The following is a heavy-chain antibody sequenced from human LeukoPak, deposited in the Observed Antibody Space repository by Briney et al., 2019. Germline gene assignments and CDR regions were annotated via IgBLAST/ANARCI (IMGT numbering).Heavy chain of an antibody. Sequence: ASVKVSCKASGYTFTGYYMHWVRQAPGQGLEWMGWINPNSGGTNYAQKFQGRVTMTRDTSISTAYMELSRLRSDDTAVYYCARDFPRVGATHDAFDIWGQGTMATVSS. CDR1: GYTFTGYY. CDR2: INPNSGGT. D-gene: IGHD1-26*01. V-gene: IGHV1-2*02. CDR3: ARDFPRVGATHDAFDI. J-gene: IGHJ3*02.